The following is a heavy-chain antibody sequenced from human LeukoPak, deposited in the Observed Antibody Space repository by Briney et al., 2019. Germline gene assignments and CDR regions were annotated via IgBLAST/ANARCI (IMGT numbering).Heavy chain of an antibody. V-gene: IGHV3-33*01. J-gene: IGHJ4*02. D-gene: IGHD2-15*01. CDR1: GLTVSSDG. Sequence: GGSLKLSCAASGLTVSSDGMEWGRQAPGKGLEWVAAIWYDGSIQYYADSVKGRFTISRDNSKNTLYLQMDSLRAEDTAVYYCARAGYCSGGSCYGSDYWGQGTLASVSS. CDR2: IWYDGSIQ. CDR3: ARAGYCSGGSCYGSDY.